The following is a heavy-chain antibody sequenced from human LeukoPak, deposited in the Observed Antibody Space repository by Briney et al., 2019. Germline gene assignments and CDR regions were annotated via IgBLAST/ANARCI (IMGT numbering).Heavy chain of an antibody. CDR3: ARGDMDV. V-gene: IGHV4-4*02. CDR1: GASISSDHW. D-gene: IGHD3-16*01. Sequence: SETLSLTCAVSGASISSDHWWTWVRQPPGKGLEWIGEIHESGRTNYNPSLKSRVTISVDTSKNQFSLKLSSVTAADTAVYYCARGDMDVWGQGTTVTVSS. J-gene: IGHJ6*02. CDR2: IHESGRT.